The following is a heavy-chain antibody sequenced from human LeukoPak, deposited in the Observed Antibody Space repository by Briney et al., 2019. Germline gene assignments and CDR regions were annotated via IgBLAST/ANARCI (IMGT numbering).Heavy chain of an antibody. J-gene: IGHJ4*02. CDR2: IYYSGST. CDR3: ARGGWLQNFDY. V-gene: IGHV4-59*01. Sequence: SSETLSLTCTVSGGSISSYYWSWIRQPPGKGLEWIGYIYYSGSTNYNPSLKSRVTISVDTSKNQFSLKLSSVTAADTAVYYCARGGWLQNFDYWGQGTLVTVSS. CDR1: GGSISSYY. D-gene: IGHD5-24*01.